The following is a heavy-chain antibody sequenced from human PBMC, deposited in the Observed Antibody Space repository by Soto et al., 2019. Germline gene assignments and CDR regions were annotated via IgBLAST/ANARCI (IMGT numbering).Heavy chain of an antibody. D-gene: IGHD2-2*02. CDR1: GFTFSNAW. Sequence: KAGGSLRLSCAASGFTFSNAWMSWVRQAPGKGLEWVGRIKSKTDGGTTDYAAPVKGRFTISRDDSKNTLYLQMNSLKTEDTAVYYCTTVRIQLLYFGEYYYYYGMDVWGQGTTVTVSS. J-gene: IGHJ6*02. CDR2: IKSKTDGGTT. CDR3: TTVRIQLLYFGEYYYYYGMDV. V-gene: IGHV3-15*01.